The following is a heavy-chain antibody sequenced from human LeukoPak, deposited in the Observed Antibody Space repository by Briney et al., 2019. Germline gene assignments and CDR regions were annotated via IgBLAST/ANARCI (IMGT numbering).Heavy chain of an antibody. CDR1: GFTFNDYA. CDR2: ISWNSGSI. CDR3: AKVGWQWELLGYFDY. D-gene: IGHD1-26*01. J-gene: IGHJ4*02. Sequence: GGSLRLSCAASGFTFNDYAMHWVRQAPGKGLEWVSGISWNSGSIGYADSVKGRFTISRDNAKNSLYLQMNSLRAVDTALYYCAKVGWQWELLGYFDYWGQGTLVTVSS. V-gene: IGHV3-9*01.